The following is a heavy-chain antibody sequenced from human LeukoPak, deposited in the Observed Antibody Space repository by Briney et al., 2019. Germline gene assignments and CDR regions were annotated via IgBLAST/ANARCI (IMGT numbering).Heavy chain of an antibody. CDR2: IKQDESEK. J-gene: IGHJ4*02. D-gene: IGHD1-26*01. Sequence: GGSLRLSCAASGFTFSSYWMSWVRQAPGKGLEWVASIKQDESEKYYVDSVKGRFTTSRDNAKSSLYLQMNALRGEDTAVYYCARLVGDVTTWDCWGQGTLVTVSS. CDR3: ARLVGDVTTWDC. CDR1: GFTFSSYW. V-gene: IGHV3-7*03.